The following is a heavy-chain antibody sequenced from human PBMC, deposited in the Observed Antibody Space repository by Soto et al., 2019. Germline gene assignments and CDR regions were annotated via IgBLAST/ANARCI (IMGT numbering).Heavy chain of an antibody. J-gene: IGHJ4*02. Sequence: QVQLVESGGGVVQPGRSLRLSCAASGFTFSSYGMHWVRQAPGKGLEWVAVIWYDGSNKYYADSVKGRFTISRDNSKNTLYLQMNSLRAEDTAVYYCARASNVVVVAGYLNYFDYWGQGTLVTVSS. D-gene: IGHD2-15*01. CDR1: GFTFSSYG. CDR3: ARASNVVVVAGYLNYFDY. CDR2: IWYDGSNK. V-gene: IGHV3-33*01.